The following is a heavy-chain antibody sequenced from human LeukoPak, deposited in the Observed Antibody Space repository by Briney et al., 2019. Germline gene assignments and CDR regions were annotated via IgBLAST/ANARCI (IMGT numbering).Heavy chain of an antibody. J-gene: IGHJ4*02. Sequence: ASVKVSCKASGYTFTGYYMHWVRQAPGQGLEWMGWISAYNGNTNYAQKLQGRVTMTTDTSTSTAYMELRSLRSDDTAVYYCARGAAPGPLWYWGQGTLVTVSS. D-gene: IGHD6-6*01. V-gene: IGHV1-18*04. CDR2: ISAYNGNT. CDR3: ARGAAPGPLWY. CDR1: GYTFTGYY.